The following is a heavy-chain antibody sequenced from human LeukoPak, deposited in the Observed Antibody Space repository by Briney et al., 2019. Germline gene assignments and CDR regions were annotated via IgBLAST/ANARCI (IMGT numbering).Heavy chain of an antibody. CDR3: AREGNYDILTGLDAFDI. J-gene: IGHJ3*02. Sequence: SETLSLTCTVSGGSISSGDYYWSWIRQPPGKGLEWIGYIYYSGSTYYNPSLKSRVTISVDTSKNQFSLKLSSVTAADTAVYYCAREGNYDILTGLDAFDIWGQGTMVTVSS. D-gene: IGHD3-9*01. CDR1: GGSISSGDYY. V-gene: IGHV4-30-4*02. CDR2: IYYSGST.